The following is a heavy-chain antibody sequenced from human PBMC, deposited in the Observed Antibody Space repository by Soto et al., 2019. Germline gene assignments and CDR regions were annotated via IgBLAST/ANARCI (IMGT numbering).Heavy chain of an antibody. Sequence: PGESLKISCKGSGYTFTDYWIGWVRQLPGKGLEWMGIIYPGDSDTRYSPSFQGHVTITVDKSTSTAYLQWNTLKASDTAMYYCARHLSNFRYYYYAMDVWGQGTTVTVYS. V-gene: IGHV5-51*01. CDR2: IYPGDSDT. CDR1: GYTFTDYW. CDR3: ARHLSNFRYYYYAMDV. J-gene: IGHJ6*02. D-gene: IGHD4-4*01.